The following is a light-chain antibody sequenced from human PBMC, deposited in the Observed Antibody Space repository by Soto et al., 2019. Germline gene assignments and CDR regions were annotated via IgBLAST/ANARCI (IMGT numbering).Light chain of an antibody. CDR2: GAS. CDR3: QQYGSSAT. J-gene: IGKJ1*01. Sequence: EIVLTQSPGTLSLSPGERATLSCRASQSVSSSYLAWYQQKPGQAPRLLIYGASSRATGIADRFSGSGSGTDFTLTISRREPEDFAVYYCQQYGSSATFGQGTKVEIK. CDR1: QSVSSSY. V-gene: IGKV3-20*01.